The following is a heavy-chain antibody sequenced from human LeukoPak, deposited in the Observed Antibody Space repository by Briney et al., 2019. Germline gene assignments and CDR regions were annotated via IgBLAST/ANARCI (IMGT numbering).Heavy chain of an antibody. D-gene: IGHD6-13*01. Sequence: KCGEPLQIACKGSGYSFTSYWIGWVRQLPGKGLEWMGIIYPGDSDTRYSPSFQGQVTISADKSISTAYLQWSSLKASDTAMYYCARQLSSSSSYPFDYWGQGTLVTVSS. CDR1: GYSFTSYW. CDR2: IYPGDSDT. V-gene: IGHV5-51*01. CDR3: ARQLSSSSSYPFDY. J-gene: IGHJ4*02.